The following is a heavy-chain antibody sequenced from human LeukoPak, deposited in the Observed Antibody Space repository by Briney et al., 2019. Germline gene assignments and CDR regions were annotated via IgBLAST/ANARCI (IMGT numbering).Heavy chain of an antibody. CDR2: ISSSGSTI. J-gene: IGHJ4*02. CDR1: GFTFSDYY. D-gene: IGHD2-2*01. V-gene: IGHV3-11*01. CDR3: PRGYLYCSSTSCYVGNFDY. Sequence: PGGSLRLSCAASGFTFSDYYMSWIRRAPGKGLEWVSYISSSGSTIYYADSVKGRFTISRDNAKNSLYLQMNSLRAEDTAVYYCPRGYLYCSSTSCYVGNFDYWGQGTLVTVSS.